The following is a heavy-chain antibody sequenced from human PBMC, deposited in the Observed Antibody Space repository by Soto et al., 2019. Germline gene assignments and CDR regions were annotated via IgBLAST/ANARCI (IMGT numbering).Heavy chain of an antibody. J-gene: IGHJ5*02. V-gene: IGHV1-46*01. CDR2: INPSGGST. CDR1: GYTFTSYY. Sequence: ASVKVSCKASGYTFTSYYMHWVRQAPGQGLEWMGIINPSGGSTSYAQKFQGRVTMTRDTSTSTVYMELSSLRSEDTAVYYCARGATFMVRGVKSWFDPWGQGTLVTVYS. D-gene: IGHD3-10*01. CDR3: ARGATFMVRGVKSWFDP.